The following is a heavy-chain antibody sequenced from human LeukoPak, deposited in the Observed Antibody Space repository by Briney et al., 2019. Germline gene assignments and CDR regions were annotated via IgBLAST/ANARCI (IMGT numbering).Heavy chain of an antibody. CDR2: INSDGSST. Sequence: PGGSLRLSCAASGFTFSSYWMHWARQAPGKGLVWVSRINSDGSSTSYADSVKGRFTISRDNAKNTLYLQMNSLRAEDTAVYYCVSADIVVVPAAIGWCWGQGTLVTVSS. J-gene: IGHJ4*02. V-gene: IGHV3-74*01. CDR1: GFTFSSYW. D-gene: IGHD2-2*02. CDR3: VSADIVVVPAAIGWC.